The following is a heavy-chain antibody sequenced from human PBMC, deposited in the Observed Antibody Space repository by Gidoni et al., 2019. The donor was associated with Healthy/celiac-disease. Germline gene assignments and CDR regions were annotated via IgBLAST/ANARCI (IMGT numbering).Heavy chain of an antibody. D-gene: IGHD3-9*01. J-gene: IGHJ6*02. CDR3: AKGPTNYDILTGYYISYYYYGMDV. CDR2: ISGSGGST. Sequence: EVQLLESGGGLVQPGGSLRLSCAASGFTFSSYAMSWVRQAPGKGLEWVSAISGSGGSTYYADSVKGRFTISRDNSKNTLYLQMNSLRAEDTAVYYCAKGPTNYDILTGYYISYYYYGMDVWGQGTTVTVSS. CDR1: GFTFSSYA. V-gene: IGHV3-23*01.